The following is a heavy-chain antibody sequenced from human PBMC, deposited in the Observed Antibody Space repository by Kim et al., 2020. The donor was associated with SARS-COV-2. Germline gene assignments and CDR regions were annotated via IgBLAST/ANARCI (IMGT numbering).Heavy chain of an antibody. CDR3: AREPAMVRGPRVYGMDV. D-gene: IGHD3-10*01. V-gene: IGHV1-3*01. CDR1: GYTFTSYA. CDR2: INAGNGNT. Sequence: ASVKVSCKASGYTFTSYAMHWVRQAPGQRLEWMGWINAGNGNTKYSQKFQGRVTITRDTSASTAYMELSSLRSEDTAVYYCAREPAMVRGPRVYGMDVWGQGTTVTVSS. J-gene: IGHJ6*02.